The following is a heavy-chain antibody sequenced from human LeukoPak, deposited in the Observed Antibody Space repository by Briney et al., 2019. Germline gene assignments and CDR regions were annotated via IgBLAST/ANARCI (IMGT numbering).Heavy chain of an antibody. CDR3: ARGTSAAGAHVDY. CDR1: GFTFDDYA. Sequence: GRSLRLSCAPSGFTFDDYAMHWVRQAPGKGLEWVSGISWNSGSIGYADSVKGRFTISRDNAKNSLYLQMNSLRAEDTAVYYCARGTSAAGAHVDYWGQGTLVTVSS. J-gene: IGHJ4*02. D-gene: IGHD6-13*01. V-gene: IGHV3-9*01. CDR2: ISWNSGSI.